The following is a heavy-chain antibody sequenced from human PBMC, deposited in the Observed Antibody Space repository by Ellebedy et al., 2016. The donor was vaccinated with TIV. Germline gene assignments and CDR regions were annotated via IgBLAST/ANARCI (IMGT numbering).Heavy chain of an antibody. CDR1: GGSVSSGSYY. V-gene: IGHV4-31*03. Sequence: LRLSXTVSGGSVSSGSYYWSWIRQHPGKGLEWIGYIYYSGSTYYNPSLKSRVTISVDTSKNQFSLKLSSVTAADTAVYYCARVTSGYDFWSGYETPRYYYYMDVWGKGTTVTVSS. D-gene: IGHD3-3*01. CDR3: ARVTSGYDFWSGYETPRYYYYMDV. J-gene: IGHJ6*03. CDR2: IYYSGST.